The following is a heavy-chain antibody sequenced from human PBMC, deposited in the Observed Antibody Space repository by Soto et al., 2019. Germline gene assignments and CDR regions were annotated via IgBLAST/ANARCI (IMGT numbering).Heavy chain of an antibody. Sequence: ASETLSLTCAVSGGSISSSNWWSWVRQPPGKGLEWIGEIYHSGSTNYNPSLKSRVTISVDKSKNQFSLKLSSVTAADTAAYYCARVPPIMTGLYGMDVWGQGTTVTVSS. J-gene: IGHJ6*02. V-gene: IGHV4-4*02. D-gene: IGHD3-9*01. CDR3: ARVPPIMTGLYGMDV. CDR1: GGSISSSNW. CDR2: IYHSGST.